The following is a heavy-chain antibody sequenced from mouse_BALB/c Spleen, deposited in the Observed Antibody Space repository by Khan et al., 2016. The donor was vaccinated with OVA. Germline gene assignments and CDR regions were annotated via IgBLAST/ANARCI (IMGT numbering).Heavy chain of an antibody. CDR3: ARRNYCGYTFAY. Sequence: QVQLQQSGAELARPGASVKLSCKASGYTFTDYYINWVKQRTGQGLEWIGEISPGSDDTYYNEKFKGKATLTADKSSSTAYMQLSSLTSEDSSVYFCARRNYCGYTFAYWGQGTLVTVSA. V-gene: IGHV1-77*01. J-gene: IGHJ3*01. CDR1: GYTFTDYY. D-gene: IGHD1-2*01. CDR2: ISPGSDDT.